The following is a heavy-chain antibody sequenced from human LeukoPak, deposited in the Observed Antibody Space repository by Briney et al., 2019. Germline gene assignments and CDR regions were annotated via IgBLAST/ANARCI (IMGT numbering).Heavy chain of an antibody. V-gene: IGHV5-51*01. J-gene: IGHJ4*02. CDR2: IYPGDSDT. CDR3: ARHLRAPDGNSYFDY. D-gene: IGHD5-24*01. CDR1: GYSFTTYW. Sequence: GESLKISCKGSGYSFTTYWTGWVRQMSGKGLEWMGIIYPGDSDTLYSPSFQGQVTISADKSISTAYLQWSSLKASDTATYYCARHLRAPDGNSYFDYWGQGTLVTVSS.